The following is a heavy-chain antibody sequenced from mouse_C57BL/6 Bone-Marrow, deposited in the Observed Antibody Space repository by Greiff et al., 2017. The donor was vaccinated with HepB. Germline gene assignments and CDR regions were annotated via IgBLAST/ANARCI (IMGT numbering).Heavy chain of an antibody. CDR3: AIIYDYGSSCAMDY. Sequence: VQGVESGPGLVAPSQSLSITCTVSGFSLTSYAISWVRQPPGKGLEWLGVIWTGGGTNYNSALKYRLSISKDNSKSQVFLKMNSLQTDDTARYYCAIIYDYGSSCAMDYWGQGTSVTVSS. V-gene: IGHV2-9-1*01. D-gene: IGHD1-1*01. CDR2: IWTGGGT. CDR1: GFSLTSYA. J-gene: IGHJ4*01.